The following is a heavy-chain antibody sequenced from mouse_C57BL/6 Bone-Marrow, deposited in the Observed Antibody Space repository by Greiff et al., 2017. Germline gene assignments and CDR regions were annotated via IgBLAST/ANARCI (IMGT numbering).Heavy chain of an antibody. V-gene: IGHV1-61*01. CDR3: ARSLLDSSEGWFAY. CDR1: GYTFTSYW. Sequence: QVQLQQPGAELVRPGSSVKLSCKASGYTFTSYWMDWVKQRPGQGLEWIGNIYPSDSETPYNQKFKDKATLTVDKSSSTAYMQLSSLTSVDSAVYYCARSLLDSSEGWFAYWGQGTLVTVSA. J-gene: IGHJ3*01. D-gene: IGHD2-10*01. CDR2: IYPSDSET.